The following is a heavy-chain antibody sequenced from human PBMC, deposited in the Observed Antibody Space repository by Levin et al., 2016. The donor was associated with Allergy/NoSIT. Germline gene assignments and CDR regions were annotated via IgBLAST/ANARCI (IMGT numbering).Heavy chain of an antibody. V-gene: IGHV4/OR15-8*01. CDR3: ASDGYYDGWPLDY. D-gene: IGHD3-3*01. Sequence: SETLSLTCGVSGGSVSGTNWWSWVRQPPGKGLEWIGEVHHSGSANYNPSLEGRVTMSVDKSRNQLSLELTSVTAADTAVYYCASDGYYDGWPLDYWGQGTLVTVSS. CDR1: GGSVSGTNW. J-gene: IGHJ4*02. CDR2: VHHSGSA.